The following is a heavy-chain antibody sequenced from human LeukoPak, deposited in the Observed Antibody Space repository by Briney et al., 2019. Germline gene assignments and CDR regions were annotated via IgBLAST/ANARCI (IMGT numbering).Heavy chain of an antibody. V-gene: IGHV4-59*01. CDR3: ARTPEYYFDY. Sequence: SETLSLTCTVSGGSISSYYWSWIRRPPGKGLEWIGYIYYSGSTNYNPSLKSRVTISVDTSKNQFSLKLSSVTAADTAVYYCARTPEYYFDYWGQGTLVTVSS. CDR2: IYYSGST. J-gene: IGHJ4*02. CDR1: GGSISSYY.